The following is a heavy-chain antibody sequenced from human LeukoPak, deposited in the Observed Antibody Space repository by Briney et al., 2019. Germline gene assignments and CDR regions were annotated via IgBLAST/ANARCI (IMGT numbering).Heavy chain of an antibody. CDR1: GFTFSSYA. D-gene: IGHD3-10*01. Sequence: GGSLRLSCAASGFTFSSYAMSWVRQAPGKGLEWVSAISGSGGSTYYADSVKGRFTISRDNSKNTLYLQMNSLRAEDTAVYYCAKDPGSILWFGDRPGWFDPWGQGTLVTVSS. CDR3: AKDPGSILWFGDRPGWFDP. CDR2: ISGSGGST. V-gene: IGHV3-23*01. J-gene: IGHJ5*02.